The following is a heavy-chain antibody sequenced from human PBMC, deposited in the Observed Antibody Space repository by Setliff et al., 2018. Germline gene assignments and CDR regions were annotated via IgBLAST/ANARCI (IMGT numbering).Heavy chain of an antibody. V-gene: IGHV3-74*01. Sequence: PGGSLRLSCEASGFSFNNYWMYWVRQVPGKGLVWVSGINKDGDGTRYADSVRGRFTISRDNSKNTVYLRMNALRAEDTGLYYCARAYYGTVNGYSSYYGLDVWGQGTTVTVSS. J-gene: IGHJ6*02. CDR3: ARAYYGTVNGYSSYYGLDV. CDR2: INKDGDGT. D-gene: IGHD3-9*01. CDR1: GFSFNNYW.